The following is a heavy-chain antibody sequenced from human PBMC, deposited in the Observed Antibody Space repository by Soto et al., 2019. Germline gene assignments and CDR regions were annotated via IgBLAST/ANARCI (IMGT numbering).Heavy chain of an antibody. CDR2: VSAGGDMT. Sequence: SLRLSCAASGFTFSSYAMSWFRQAPGKVLEWVSSVSAGGDMTYYSDSVKGRFTISRDNSNNALLLQMNSLRIEDTGLYYCARGDRGGSGSTASYYYSGLDVWGQGATVTVCS. CDR1: GFTFSSYA. D-gene: IGHD3-10*01. J-gene: IGHJ6*02. CDR3: ARGDRGGSGSTASYYYSGLDV. V-gene: IGHV3-23*01.